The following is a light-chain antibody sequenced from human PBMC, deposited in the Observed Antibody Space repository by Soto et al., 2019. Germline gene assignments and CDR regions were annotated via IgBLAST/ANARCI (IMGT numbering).Light chain of an antibody. CDR3: AAWDDSLHVI. J-gene: IGLJ2*01. CDR2: NDN. CDR1: SSNIGSRT. V-gene: IGLV1-44*01. Sequence: QSVLTQPPSASATPGQRVTISCSGSSSNIGSRTVNWYQQLPGSAPKLLVYNDNQRPSGVPDRFSGSKSGTSASLAISGLQSEDEDDYYCAAWDDSLHVIFGGGTKLTVL.